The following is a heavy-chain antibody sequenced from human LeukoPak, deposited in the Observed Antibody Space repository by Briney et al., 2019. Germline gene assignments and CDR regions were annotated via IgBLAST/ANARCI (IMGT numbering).Heavy chain of an antibody. J-gene: IGHJ5*02. Sequence: SETLSLTCAVYGGSFSGYYWSWIRQPPGKGLEWIGEINHSGSTNYIPSLKSRVTISVDTSKNQFSLKLSSVTAADTAVYYCARGGVGATSGWFDPWGQGTLVTVSS. V-gene: IGHV4-34*01. CDR3: ARGGVGATSGWFDP. CDR1: GGSFSGYY. D-gene: IGHD1-26*01. CDR2: INHSGST.